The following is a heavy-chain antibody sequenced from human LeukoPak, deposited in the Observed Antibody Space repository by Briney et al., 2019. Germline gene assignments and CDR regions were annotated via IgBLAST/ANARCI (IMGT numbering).Heavy chain of an antibody. CDR2: ISGSGGST. V-gene: IGHV3-23*01. D-gene: IGHD3-10*01. CDR1: GFTFSSYA. CDR3: AKDRAMVRGVITRTPSAYFDY. Sequence: PGGSLRLSCAASGFTFSSYAMSCVRRAPGKGLEWVSAISGSGGSTYYADSVKGRFTISRDNSKNTLYLQMNSLRAEDTAVYYCAKDRAMVRGVITRTPSAYFDYWGQGTLVTVSS. J-gene: IGHJ4*02.